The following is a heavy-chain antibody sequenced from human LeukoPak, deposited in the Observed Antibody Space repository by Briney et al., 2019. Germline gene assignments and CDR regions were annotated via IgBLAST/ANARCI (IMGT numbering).Heavy chain of an antibody. D-gene: IGHD2/OR15-2a*01. Sequence: PGGSLRLSCAASGFSFADAWMAWVRQAPGKGLEWLGRIKGESDGATTDLAAPVKGRFTFSRDDSKNTLYLQMHSLQIEDTAVYYCTTALPYFFTFEYWGQEILVTVSS. CDR1: GFSFADAW. V-gene: IGHV3-15*01. CDR2: IKGESDGATT. J-gene: IGHJ4*02. CDR3: TTALPYFFTFEY.